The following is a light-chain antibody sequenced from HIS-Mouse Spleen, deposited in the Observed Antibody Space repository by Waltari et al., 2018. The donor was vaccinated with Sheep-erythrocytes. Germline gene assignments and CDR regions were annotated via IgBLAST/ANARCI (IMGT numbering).Light chain of an antibody. CDR2: EGS. J-gene: IGLJ1*01. V-gene: IGLV2-23*01. Sequence: QSALTQPASVSGSPGQSITISCTGTSSDVGSYNLLSWYQQHPGKAPKLMIYEGSKRPSGVSNRFSGSKSGNTASLTISGLQAEDEADYYCCSYAGSYNHVFATGTKVTVL. CDR1: SSDVGSYNL. CDR3: CSYAGSYNHV.